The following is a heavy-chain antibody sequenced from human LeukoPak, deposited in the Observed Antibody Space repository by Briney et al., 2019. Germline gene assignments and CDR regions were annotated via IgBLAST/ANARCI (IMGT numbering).Heavy chain of an antibody. D-gene: IGHD4-17*01. CDR3: AKAGDYGDYHFDY. V-gene: IGHV3-9*01. CDR1: GFTFDDYA. J-gene: IGHJ4*02. Sequence: PGGSLRLSCAASGFTFDDYAMHWVRQAPGKGLEWVSGISWNSGSIGYADSVKGRFTISRDNAKNSLYLQMNSLRAEDTALYCCAKAGDYGDYHFDYWGQGTLVTVSS. CDR2: ISWNSGSI.